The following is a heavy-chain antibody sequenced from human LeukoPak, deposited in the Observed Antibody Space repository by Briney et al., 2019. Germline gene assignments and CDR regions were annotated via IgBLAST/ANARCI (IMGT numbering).Heavy chain of an antibody. J-gene: IGHJ6*02. V-gene: IGHV4-59*01. CDR1: GGSISSYY. CDR3: ARDRRIAAGKYYYYYGMDV. D-gene: IGHD6-13*01. CDR2: IYYSGST. Sequence: PSETLSLTCTVSGGSISSYYWSWIRQPPGKGLEWIGYIYYSGSTNYNPSLKSRVTISVDTSKNQFSLKLSSVTAADTAVYYCARDRRIAAGKYYYYYGMDVWGQGTTVTVSS.